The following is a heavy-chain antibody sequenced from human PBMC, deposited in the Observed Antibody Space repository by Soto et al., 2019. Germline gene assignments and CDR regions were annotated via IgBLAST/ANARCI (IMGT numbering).Heavy chain of an antibody. CDR1: GITFIYAW. V-gene: IGHV3-15*07. D-gene: IGHD2-21*01. J-gene: IGHJ4*02. Sequence: EVQLVESGGGLVKPGGSLRLSCAASGITFIYAWVDWVRQAPGKRLEWVGRIKSQASGGTIDYAAPVKGRFTISRDDSKNTVYLQMDSLKTEDTAVYYCTHLLSLAHPYSYLWGQGTQVTVSS. CDR2: IKSQASGGTI. CDR3: THLLSLAHPYSYL.